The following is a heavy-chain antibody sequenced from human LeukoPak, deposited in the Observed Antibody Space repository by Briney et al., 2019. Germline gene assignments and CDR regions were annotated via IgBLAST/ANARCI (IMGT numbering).Heavy chain of an antibody. J-gene: IGHJ4*02. D-gene: IGHD5-24*01. V-gene: IGHV3-53*01. CDR1: GFTVSSNY. CDR2: IYRDGST. Sequence: GGSLRLSCAVSGFTVSSNYMSWVRQAPGKGLEWVSVIYRDGSTYNADSVKGRFTISRDNSKNTLYLQMNSLRAEDTAVYYCAKDRMADYWGQGTLVTVSS. CDR3: AKDRMADY.